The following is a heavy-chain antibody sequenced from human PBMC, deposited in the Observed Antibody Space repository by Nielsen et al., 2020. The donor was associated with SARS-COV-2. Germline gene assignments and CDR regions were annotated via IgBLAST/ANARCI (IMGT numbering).Heavy chain of an antibody. CDR1: GFTVSSNY. Sequence: GGSLRLSCAASGFTVSSNYMSWVRQAPGKGLEWVSVIYSGGSTYYADSVKGRFTISRDNSKNTLYLQMNSLRAEDTALYYCAKDMGDSSGYYRGWGQGTLVTVSS. J-gene: IGHJ4*02. V-gene: IGHV3-66*01. CDR2: IYSGGST. D-gene: IGHD3-22*01. CDR3: AKDMGDSSGYYRG.